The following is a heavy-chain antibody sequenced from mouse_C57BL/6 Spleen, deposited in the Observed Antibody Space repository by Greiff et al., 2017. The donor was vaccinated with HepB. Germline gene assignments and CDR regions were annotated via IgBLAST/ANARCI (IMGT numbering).Heavy chain of an antibody. CDR1: GYTFTDYN. V-gene: IGHV1-18*01. J-gene: IGHJ3*01. D-gene: IGHD2-3*01. CDR2: INPNNGGT. Sequence: VQLKESGPELVKPGASVKIPCKASGYTFTDYNMDWVKQSHGKSLEWIGDINPNNGGTIYNQKFKGKATLTVDKSSSTAYMELRSLTSEDTAVYYCARNDGYSAFAYWGQGTLVTVSA. CDR3: ARNDGYSAFAY.